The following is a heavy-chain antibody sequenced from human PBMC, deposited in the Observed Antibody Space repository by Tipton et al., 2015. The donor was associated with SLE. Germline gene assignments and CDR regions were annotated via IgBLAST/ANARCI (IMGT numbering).Heavy chain of an antibody. CDR2: ISYDGSKK. CDR1: GFTFSSYA. V-gene: IGHV3-30*04. CDR3: GRPWGFSSGWQGSAFDI. J-gene: IGHJ3*02. D-gene: IGHD6-19*01. Sequence: SLRLSCAVSGFTFSSYAVHWVRQAPGQGLEWVAVISYDGSKKYYADSVKGRFTISRDNSKNTLYLQMNSLRVEDTAVYHCGRPWGFSSGWQGSAFDIWGQWTMVTVSS.